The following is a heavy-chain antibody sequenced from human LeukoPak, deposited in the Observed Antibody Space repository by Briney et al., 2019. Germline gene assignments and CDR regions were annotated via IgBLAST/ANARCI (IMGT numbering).Heavy chain of an antibody. CDR3: ASLGTVVTRDVFDI. V-gene: IGHV3-30*01. J-gene: IGHJ3*02. Sequence: PGGSLRLSCTASGFTFSRYDMNWVRQAPGKGLEWVALMSYDGTKKYYADSVEGRFTISRDNSKNTLYLQMNSLRAEDTAVYYCASLGTVVTRDVFDIWGQGTMVTVSS. CDR2: MSYDGTKK. D-gene: IGHD4-23*01. CDR1: GFTFSRYD.